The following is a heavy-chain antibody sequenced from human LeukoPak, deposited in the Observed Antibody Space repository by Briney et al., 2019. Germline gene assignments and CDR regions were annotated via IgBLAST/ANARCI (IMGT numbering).Heavy chain of an antibody. V-gene: IGHV4-34*01. CDR1: GGSFSGYY. D-gene: IGHD6-13*01. CDR3: ARVSAAAGTS. CDR2: INHSGST. Sequence: SETLSLTCAVYGGSFSGYYWSWIRQPPGKGREWIGEINHSGSTNYNPSLKSRVTISVDTSKNQFSLKLSSVTAADTAVYYCARVSAAAGTSWGQGTLVTVSS. J-gene: IGHJ5*02.